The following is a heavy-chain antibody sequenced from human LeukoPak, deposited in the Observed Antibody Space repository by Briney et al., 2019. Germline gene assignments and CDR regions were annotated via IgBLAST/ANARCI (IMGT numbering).Heavy chain of an antibody. J-gene: IGHJ3*01. CDR1: GGTFSFDNYG. CDR3: ATDSSPF. Sequence: WASVKVSCKASGGTFSFDNYGFNWVRQAPGQGLEWMGGIIPMFGTANYAQKFQGRATITADKSTSTVYMDLSSLRSEGTAVYYCATDSSPFWGQGTMVTVSS. CDR2: IIPMFGTA. D-gene: IGHD6-6*01. V-gene: IGHV1-69*06.